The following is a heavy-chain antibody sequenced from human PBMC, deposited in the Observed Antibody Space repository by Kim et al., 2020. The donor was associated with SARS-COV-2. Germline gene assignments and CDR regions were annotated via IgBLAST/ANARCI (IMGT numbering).Heavy chain of an antibody. Sequence: GGSLRLSCAASGFTFSSYSMNWVRQAPGKGLEWVSSISSSSSYIYYADSVKGRFTISRDNAKNSLYLQMNSLRAEDTAVYYCARSKTQYYYDSSGYYPIDAFDIWGQGTMVTVSS. J-gene: IGHJ3*02. CDR1: GFTFSSYS. CDR2: ISSSSSYI. D-gene: IGHD3-22*01. CDR3: ARSKTQYYYDSSGYYPIDAFDI. V-gene: IGHV3-21*01.